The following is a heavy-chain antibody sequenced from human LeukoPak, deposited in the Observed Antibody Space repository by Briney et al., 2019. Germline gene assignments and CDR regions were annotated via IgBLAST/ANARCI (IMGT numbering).Heavy chain of an antibody. Sequence: SVTVSFTASGFTFTNSAIQWVRQARGQRVEGIGWIVVGSGNTNYAQKFEERVTITRDISTSTAYMELSILRSEDTAVYYCAAVPSYDDDVWGSYRPPFDPWVQGNLVTVSS. J-gene: IGHJ5*02. V-gene: IGHV1-58*02. CDR2: IVVGSGNT. D-gene: IGHD3-16*02. CDR1: GFTFTNSA. CDR3: AAVPSYDDDVWGSYRPPFDP.